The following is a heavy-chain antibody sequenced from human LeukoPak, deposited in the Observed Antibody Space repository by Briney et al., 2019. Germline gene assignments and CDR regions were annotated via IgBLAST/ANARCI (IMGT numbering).Heavy chain of an antibody. D-gene: IGHD2-2*01. CDR2: INWNGGST. Sequence: GGSLRLSCAASGFTFDDYGMSWVRQAPGKGLEWVSGINWNGGSTGYADSVKGRFTISRDNAKNSLYLQMNSLRAEDTALYHCARDAGKGRGHLPAAIGNWFDPWGQGTLVTVSS. CDR1: GFTFDDYG. V-gene: IGHV3-20*01. CDR3: ARDAGKGRGHLPAAIGNWFDP. J-gene: IGHJ5*02.